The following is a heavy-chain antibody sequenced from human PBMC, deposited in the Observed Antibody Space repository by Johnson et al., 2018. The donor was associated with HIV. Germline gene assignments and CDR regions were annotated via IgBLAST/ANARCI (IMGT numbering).Heavy chain of an antibody. J-gene: IGHJ3*02. CDR2: ISSAGSNK. D-gene: IGHD3-3*01. CDR1: GFTFSSYA. Sequence: QVQLMESGGGLIQPGGSLRLSCAASGFTFSSYAMHWVRQAPGKGLEWVAVISSAGSNKYYTESVKGRFTISRDNSKSTLYLQMNSLRAEDTAVYYGGRDGLEVDAFDIWGQGTMVTVSS. CDR3: GRDGLEVDAFDI. V-gene: IGHV3-30-3*01.